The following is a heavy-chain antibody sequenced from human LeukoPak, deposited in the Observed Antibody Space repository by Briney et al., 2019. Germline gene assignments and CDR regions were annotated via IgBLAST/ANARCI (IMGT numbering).Heavy chain of an antibody. Sequence: SETLPLTCTVSGGSISSYYWSWIRQPAGKGLEWIGRIYTRGSTNYNPSLKSRVTMSVDTSKNQFSLKLSSVTAADTAVYYCARVGWGYCSSTSCYSLTGYFDYWGQGTLVTVSS. V-gene: IGHV4-4*07. J-gene: IGHJ4*02. D-gene: IGHD2-2*01. CDR1: GGSISSYY. CDR2: IYTRGST. CDR3: ARVGWGYCSSTSCYSLTGYFDY.